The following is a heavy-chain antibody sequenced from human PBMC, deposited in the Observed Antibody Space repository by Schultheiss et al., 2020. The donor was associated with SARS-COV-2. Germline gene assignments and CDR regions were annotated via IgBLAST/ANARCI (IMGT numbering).Heavy chain of an antibody. CDR3: ARGIRYSYGPYGGYYGMDV. V-gene: IGHV4-34*01. D-gene: IGHD5-18*01. Sequence: SETLSLTCAVYGGSLTNYCWTWIRQPPGKGLEWIGEINHSGSTNYNPSLKSRVTISVDTSKNQFSLKLSSVTAADTAVYYCARGIRYSYGPYGGYYGMDVWGQGTTVTVSS. J-gene: IGHJ6*02. CDR1: GGSLTNYC. CDR2: INHSGST.